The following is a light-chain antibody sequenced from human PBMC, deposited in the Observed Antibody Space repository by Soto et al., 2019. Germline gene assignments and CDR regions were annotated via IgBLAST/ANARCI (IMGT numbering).Light chain of an antibody. Sequence: EIVLTQSPATLSLSPGERATLSCRASQSVSRSLAWYQQKPGQAPRLLIYDASNRATGIPARFSGSGSGTEFTLTISSLEPEDFTVYYCQQRSSWPVTFGQGTKLEIK. CDR1: QSVSRS. V-gene: IGKV3-11*01. J-gene: IGKJ2*01. CDR2: DAS. CDR3: QQRSSWPVT.